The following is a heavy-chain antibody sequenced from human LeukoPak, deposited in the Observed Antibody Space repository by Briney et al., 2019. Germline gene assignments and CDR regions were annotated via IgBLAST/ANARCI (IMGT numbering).Heavy chain of an antibody. J-gene: IGHJ5*02. Sequence: GGSLRLSCAASGFTFSDYYTSWIRQAPGKGLEWVSYISSSSSTIYYADSVKGRFTISRDNAKNSLYLQMNSLRAEDTAVYYCARDDDSSGYYYPWGQGTLVTVSS. CDR3: ARDDDSSGYYYP. CDR1: GFTFSDYY. D-gene: IGHD3-22*01. V-gene: IGHV3-11*01. CDR2: ISSSSSTI.